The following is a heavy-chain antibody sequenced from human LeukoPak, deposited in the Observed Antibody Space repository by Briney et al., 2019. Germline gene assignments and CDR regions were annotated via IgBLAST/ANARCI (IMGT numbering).Heavy chain of an antibody. CDR1: GGSISSYY. V-gene: IGHV4-59*01. J-gene: IGHJ4*02. D-gene: IGHD3-10*01. Sequence: SETLSLTCTVSGGSISSYYWSWIRQPPGKGLEWIGYIYYSGSTNYNPSLKSRVTISVDTSKNQFSLKLSSVTAADTAVYYCARERSGDESSYFDYWGQGTLVTVSS. CDR3: ARERSGDESSYFDY. CDR2: IYYSGST.